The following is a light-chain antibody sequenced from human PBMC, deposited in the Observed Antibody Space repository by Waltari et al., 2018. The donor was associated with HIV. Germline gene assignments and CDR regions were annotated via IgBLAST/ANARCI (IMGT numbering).Light chain of an antibody. Sequence: EIVLTQSPGTLSLSPGERATLSCRASQSVTSSFLSWYQQKPGQAPRLLIYGASSSATGIPDRFSGGGSGTDFTLTISRLEPEDFAVYYCQQYGSSPLTFGGGTKVDIK. CDR2: GAS. J-gene: IGKJ4*01. V-gene: IGKV3-20*01. CDR3: QQYGSSPLT. CDR1: QSVTSSF.